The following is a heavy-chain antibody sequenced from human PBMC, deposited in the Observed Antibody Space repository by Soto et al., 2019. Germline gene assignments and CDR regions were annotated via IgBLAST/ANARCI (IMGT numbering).Heavy chain of an antibody. Sequence: VASVKVSCKASGGTFSSYAISWVRQAPGQGLEWMGGIIPIFGTANYAQKFQGRVTITADESTSTAYMELSSLRSEDTAVYYCARGERQWPDGNDIWGQGTMVTVSS. V-gene: IGHV1-69*13. CDR2: IIPIFGTA. D-gene: IGHD6-19*01. CDR3: ARGERQWPDGNDI. J-gene: IGHJ3*02. CDR1: GGTFSSYA.